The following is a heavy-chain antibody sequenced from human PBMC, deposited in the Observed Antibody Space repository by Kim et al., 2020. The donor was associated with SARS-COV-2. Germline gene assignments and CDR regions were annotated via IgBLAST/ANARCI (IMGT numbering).Heavy chain of an antibody. J-gene: IGHJ6*02. CDR1: GYTFTSYY. CDR2: INPSGGST. Sequence: ASVKVSCKASGYTFTSYYMHWVRQATGQGLEWMGIINPSGGSTSYAQKFQGRVTMTRDTSTSTVYMELSSLRSEDTAVYYCARGLMVRGSPGYYYGMDVWGQGTTVTVSS. D-gene: IGHD3-10*01. CDR3: ARGLMVRGSPGYYYGMDV. V-gene: IGHV1-46*01.